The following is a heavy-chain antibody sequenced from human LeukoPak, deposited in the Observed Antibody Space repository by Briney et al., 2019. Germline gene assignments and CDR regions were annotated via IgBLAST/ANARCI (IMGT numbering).Heavy chain of an antibody. CDR1: GGSISSYY. CDR3: ARDSRDYYGSGSYHWFDP. V-gene: IGHV4-4*07. D-gene: IGHD3-10*01. J-gene: IGHJ5*02. CDR2: IYTSGST. Sequence: MTSETLSLTCTVSGGSISSYYWSWIRQLAGKGLEWIGRIYTSGSTNYNPSLKSRVTMSVDTSKNQFSLKLSSVTAADTAVYYCARDSRDYYGSGSYHWFDPWGQGTLVTVSS.